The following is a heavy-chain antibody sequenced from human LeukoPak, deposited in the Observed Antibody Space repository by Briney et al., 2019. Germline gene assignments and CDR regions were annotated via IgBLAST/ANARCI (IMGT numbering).Heavy chain of an antibody. J-gene: IGHJ4*02. V-gene: IGHV3-7*01. CDR3: ARGIVVVVGASDHFDY. CDR2: INPGGSAK. CDR1: GLTFSTYW. Sequence: GGSLRLSCVASGLTFSTYWVNWVRQAPGKGLERVGAINPGGSAKYNVYLVKGGFTISRDNAKTSLYLQINSLRADDTALYFCARGIVVVVGASDHFDYWGQGTLVTASP. D-gene: IGHD2-15*01.